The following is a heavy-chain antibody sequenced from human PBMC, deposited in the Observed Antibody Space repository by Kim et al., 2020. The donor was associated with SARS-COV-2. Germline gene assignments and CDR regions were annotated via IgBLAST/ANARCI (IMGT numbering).Heavy chain of an antibody. D-gene: IGHD5-12*01. CDR2: INSDGSST. V-gene: IGHV3-74*01. CDR1: GFTFSSYW. J-gene: IGHJ6*02. CDR3: ARDLKGVYSGYDPYYYYYGMAV. Sequence: GGSLRLSCAASGFTFSSYWMHWVRQAPGKGLVWVSRINSDGSSTSYADSVKGRFTISRDNAKNTLYLQMNTLRAEDTAVYYCARDLKGVYSGYDPYYYYYGMAVWGQGTTVTVSS.